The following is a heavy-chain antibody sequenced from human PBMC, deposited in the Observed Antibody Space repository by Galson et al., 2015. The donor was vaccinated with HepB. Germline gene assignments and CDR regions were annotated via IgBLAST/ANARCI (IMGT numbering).Heavy chain of an antibody. J-gene: IGHJ4*02. V-gene: IGHV1-18*01. CDR3: ATNMVPRKGLDY. D-gene: IGHD3-10*01. CDR2: ISAYNGNT. CDR1: GYTFTSYG. Sequence: SVKVSCKASGYTFTSYGISWVRQAPGQGLEWMGWISAYNGNTNFSQKLQGRVTMTTDTSTSTAYMELRSLRSEDTAVYYCATNMVPRKGLDYWGQGTLVTVSS.